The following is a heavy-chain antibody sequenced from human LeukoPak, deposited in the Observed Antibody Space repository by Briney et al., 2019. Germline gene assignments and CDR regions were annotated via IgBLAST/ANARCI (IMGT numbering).Heavy chain of an antibody. D-gene: IGHD6-13*01. Sequence: PGGSLRLSCAASGFTFSSYAMSWVRQAPGKGLEWVSAICGSGGSTYYADSVKGQFTISRDNSKNTLYLQMNSLRAEDTAVYYCAKDQQLVLDYWGQGTLVTVSS. CDR3: AKDQQLVLDY. V-gene: IGHV3-23*01. CDR2: ICGSGGST. CDR1: GFTFSSYA. J-gene: IGHJ4*02.